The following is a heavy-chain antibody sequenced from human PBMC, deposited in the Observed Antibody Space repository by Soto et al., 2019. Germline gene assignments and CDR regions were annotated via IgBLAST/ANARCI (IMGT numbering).Heavy chain of an antibody. V-gene: IGHV1-2*04. CDR2: INPNSGGT. CDR1: GYTFTGYY. D-gene: IGHD5-18*01. Sequence: ASVKVSCKASGYTFTGYYMHWVRQAPGQGLEWMGWINPNSGGTNYAQKFQGWVTMTRDTSISTAYMELSRLRSDDTAVYYCARQGYNYYYYYMDVWGKGTTVTVSS. CDR3: ARQGYNYYYYYMDV. J-gene: IGHJ6*03.